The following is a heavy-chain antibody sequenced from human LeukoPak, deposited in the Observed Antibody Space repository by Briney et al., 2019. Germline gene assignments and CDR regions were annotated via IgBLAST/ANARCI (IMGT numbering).Heavy chain of an antibody. CDR3: AKVGPEHSSGWFDP. J-gene: IGHJ5*01. CDR1: GFTFTSYG. V-gene: IGHV3-30*02. Sequence: GGSLRLSCVVSGFTFTSYGVHWVRQAPGKGLEWVAFIRHDGSYKDYADSVKGRFTISRDNSKNTLYLQMNSLRAEDTAMYYCAKVGPEHSSGWFDPWGQGTLVTVSS. D-gene: IGHD6-19*01. CDR2: IRHDGSYK.